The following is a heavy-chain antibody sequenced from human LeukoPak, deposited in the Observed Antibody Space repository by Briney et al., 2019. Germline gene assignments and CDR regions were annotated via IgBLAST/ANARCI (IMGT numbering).Heavy chain of an antibody. J-gene: IGHJ4*02. V-gene: IGHV3-23*01. CDR3: AKAPVTSCRGAFCYPFDY. CDR2: IRSSDDGR. D-gene: IGHD2-15*01. Sequence: GGSLRLSCATSGFSFSSYAMSWVRQAPGKGLEWVSAIRSSDDGRYYAASVRGRFTISRDTSRSTLYLQMNSLRAEDAAVYYCAKAPVTSCRGAFCYPFDYWGQGTLVTVSS. CDR1: GFSFSSYA.